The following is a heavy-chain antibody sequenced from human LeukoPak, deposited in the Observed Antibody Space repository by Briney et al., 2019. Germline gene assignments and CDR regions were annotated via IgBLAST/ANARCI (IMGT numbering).Heavy chain of an antibody. D-gene: IGHD6-6*01. Sequence: ASVKVSCKTSGYTFTGYYMHWVRQAPGQGLEWMGWINPNSGGTNYAQKFQGRVTMTRDTSISTAYMELSRLRSDDTAVYYCASAELDSSSSPTASWGQGTLVTVSS. CDR3: ASAELDSSSSPTAS. CDR2: INPNSGGT. CDR1: GYTFTGYY. J-gene: IGHJ5*02. V-gene: IGHV1-2*02.